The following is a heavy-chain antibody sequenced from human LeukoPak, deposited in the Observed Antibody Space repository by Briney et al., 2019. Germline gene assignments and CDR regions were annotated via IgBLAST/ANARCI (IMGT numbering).Heavy chain of an antibody. V-gene: IGHV3-48*04. J-gene: IGHJ4*02. CDR3: ASQLRNYDILTGYYNEKTFFDY. D-gene: IGHD3-9*01. CDR1: GFTFSSYS. CDR2: ISRSSSAI. Sequence: GGSLRLSCAASGFTFSSYSMNWVRQAPGKGLAWDSYISRSSSAIYYADSVKGRFTISRDNAKNSLYLQMNSLRAEDTAVYYCASQLRNYDILTGYYNEKTFFDYWGQGTLVTVSS.